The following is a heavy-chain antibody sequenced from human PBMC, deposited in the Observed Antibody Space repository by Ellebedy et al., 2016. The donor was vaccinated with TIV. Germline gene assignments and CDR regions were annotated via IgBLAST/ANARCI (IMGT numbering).Heavy chain of an antibody. CDR3: ARDRDDYGDYFDY. CDR1: GFTFSSYW. D-gene: IGHD4-17*01. J-gene: IGHJ4*02. CDR2: INSDGSST. Sequence: GESLKISCAASGFTFSSYWMHWVRQAPGKGLVWVSRINSDGSSTSYADSVKGRFTISRDNAKNTLYLQMNSLRAEDTAVYYCARDRDDYGDYFDYWGQGTLVTVSS. V-gene: IGHV3-74*01.